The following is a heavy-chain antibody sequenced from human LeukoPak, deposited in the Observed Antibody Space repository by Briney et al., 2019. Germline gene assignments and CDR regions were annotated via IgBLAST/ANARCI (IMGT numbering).Heavy chain of an antibody. CDR3: AKGGYYSSTSCYHNWFDP. J-gene: IGHJ5*02. CDR1: GFTFSSYA. D-gene: IGHD2-2*03. V-gene: IGHV3-23*01. CDR2: ISGSGGST. Sequence: GGSLRLSCAASGFTFSSYAMSWVRQAPGKGLEWVSAISGSGGSTYYADSVKGRFTISRDNSKNTLYLQMNSLRAEDTAVYYCAKGGYYSSTSCYHNWFDPWGRGTLVTVSS.